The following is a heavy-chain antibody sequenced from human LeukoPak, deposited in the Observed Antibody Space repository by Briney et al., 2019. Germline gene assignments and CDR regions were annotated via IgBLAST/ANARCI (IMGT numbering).Heavy chain of an antibody. V-gene: IGHV1-18*01. J-gene: IGHJ1*01. D-gene: IGHD3-22*01. CDR1: GYTFTNYG. CDR2: ISAYNANT. CDR3: AREDYYDSSGYYKNKEYFQH. Sequence: GASVKVSCKASGYTFTNYGITWVRQAPGQGLEWMGWISAYNANTFYTQKVQGRVTMTTDTSTSTAYMELSRLRSDDTAVYYCAREDYYDSSGYYKNKEYFQHWGQGTLVTVSS.